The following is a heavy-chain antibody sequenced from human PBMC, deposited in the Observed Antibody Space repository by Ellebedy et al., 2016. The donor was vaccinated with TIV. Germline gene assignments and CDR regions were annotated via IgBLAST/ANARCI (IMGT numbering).Heavy chain of an antibody. CDR3: ARKDGSERYYKGVDR. Sequence: GESLKISXAASGFIFSSYGFVWVRQAPGKGLEWVALISNDGRKKYHADSVKGRFTISRDNFKDTVTLQMDSLRLEDTAMYYCARKDGSERYYKGVDRWGRGTLVTVSS. CDR1: GFIFSSYG. J-gene: IGHJ5*02. V-gene: IGHV3-30*03. CDR2: ISNDGRKK. D-gene: IGHD3-10*01.